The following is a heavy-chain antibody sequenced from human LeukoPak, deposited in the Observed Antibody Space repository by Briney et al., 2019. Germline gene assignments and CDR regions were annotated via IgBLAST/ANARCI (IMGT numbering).Heavy chain of an antibody. D-gene: IGHD3-16*01. Sequence: SVKVSCKASGGIFSNNSISWVRQAPGQGLEWMGRIIPIFDRAYYAQKFQGRVTISADKSTSTAYMELSSLRSDDTAVYYCARARGEWGASAYWGQGTPVTVSS. CDR1: GGIFSNNS. CDR2: IIPIFDRA. V-gene: IGHV1-69*04. CDR3: ARARGEWGASAY. J-gene: IGHJ4*02.